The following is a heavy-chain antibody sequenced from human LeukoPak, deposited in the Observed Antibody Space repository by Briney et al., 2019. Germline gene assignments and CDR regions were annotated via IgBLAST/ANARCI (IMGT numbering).Heavy chain of an antibody. D-gene: IGHD5-18*01. CDR3: ARAYTGYSYGYDAFDI. Sequence: PSETLSLTCAVYGGSFSGYYWSWIRQPPGKGLEWIGEINHSGSTNYNPSLKSRVTISVDTSKNQFSLKLSSVTAADTAVYYCARAYTGYSYGYDAFDIWGQGTMVTVSS. J-gene: IGHJ3*02. V-gene: IGHV4-34*01. CDR1: GGSFSGYY. CDR2: INHSGST.